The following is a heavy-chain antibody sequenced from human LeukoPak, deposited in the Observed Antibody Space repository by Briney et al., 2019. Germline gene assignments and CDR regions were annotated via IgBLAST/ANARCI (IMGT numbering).Heavy chain of an antibody. CDR1: GGSISSYY. V-gene: IGHV4-59*01. Sequence: SETLSLTCTVSGGSISSYYWSWIRQPPGKGLEWIGYIYYSGSTNYNPSLKSRVTMSVDTSKNQFSLKLSSVTAADTAVYYCARDSYYYDSSGYSAFDIWGQGTMVTVSS. D-gene: IGHD3-22*01. CDR2: IYYSGST. CDR3: ARDSYYYDSSGYSAFDI. J-gene: IGHJ3*02.